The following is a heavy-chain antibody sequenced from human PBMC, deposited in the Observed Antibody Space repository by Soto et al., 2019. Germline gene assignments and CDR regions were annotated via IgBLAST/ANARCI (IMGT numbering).Heavy chain of an antibody. CDR3: ARDHGGIGYVFAY. CDR1: GFNFISYS. D-gene: IGHD3-16*01. J-gene: IGHJ4*02. Sequence: EVQLVESGGGLVQPGGSLRLSCAASGFNFISYSMNWVRQAPGKGLEWVSYISSSTTTIYYADSVKGRFTISRDDAKNSLFLQMDSLRDEDTAVYYCARDHGGIGYVFAYWGQGTLVTVSS. CDR2: ISSSTTTI. V-gene: IGHV3-48*02.